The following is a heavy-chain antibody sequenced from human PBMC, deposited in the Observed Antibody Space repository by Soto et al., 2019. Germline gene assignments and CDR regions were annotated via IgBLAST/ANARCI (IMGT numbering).Heavy chain of an antibody. V-gene: IGHV3-66*01. CDR1: GFTVSSNY. D-gene: IGHD1-1*01. CDR2: IYSGGST. CDR3: ARAYNWNDEVLRSDAFDI. J-gene: IGHJ3*02. Sequence: GGSLRLSCAASGFTVSSNYMSWVRQAPGKGLEWVSVIYSGGSTYYADSVKGRFTISRDNSKNTLYLQMNSLRAEDTAVYYCARAYNWNDEVLRSDAFDIWGQGTMVTVSS.